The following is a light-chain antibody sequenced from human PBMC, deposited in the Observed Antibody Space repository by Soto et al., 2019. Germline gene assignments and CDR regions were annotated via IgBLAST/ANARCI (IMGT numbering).Light chain of an antibody. CDR2: AAS. Sequence: DIQMTQSPSSLSASVGDRVTITCRASQSISTYLNWYQQKPGKAPKLLIYAASSLQSGVPLTFRGSGSGTDFTLTISSLQPEDFATYYCQQSYSSPQVTFGGGTKVEIK. V-gene: IGKV1-39*01. CDR3: QQSYSSPQVT. CDR1: QSISTY. J-gene: IGKJ4*01.